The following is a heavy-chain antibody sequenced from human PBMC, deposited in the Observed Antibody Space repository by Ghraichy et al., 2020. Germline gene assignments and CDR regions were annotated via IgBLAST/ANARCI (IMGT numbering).Heavy chain of an antibody. CDR2: INPNSGGT. J-gene: IGHJ4*02. D-gene: IGHD2-2*02. CDR3: ARRYCSSTSCYIGDY. V-gene: IGHV1-2*02. CDR1: GYTFTGYY. Sequence: ASVKVSCKASGYTFTGYYMHWVRQAPGQGLEWMGWINPNSGGTNYAQKFQGRVTMTRDTSISTAYMELSRLRSDDTAVYYCARRYCSSTSCYIGDYWGQGTLVTVSS.